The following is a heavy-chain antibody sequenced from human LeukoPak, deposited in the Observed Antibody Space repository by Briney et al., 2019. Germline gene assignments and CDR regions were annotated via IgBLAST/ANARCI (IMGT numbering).Heavy chain of an antibody. CDR1: GFTFSGYA. V-gene: IGHV3-23*01. J-gene: IGHJ4*02. Sequence: GGSLRLSCAASGFTFSGYAMSWVRLAPGEGLEWVSAITAGGDSTYYAESVKGRFTISRDNLKNMVFLQMSTLRAEDTAIYYCAKSHASIWNVYNYWGQGTLVTVSS. D-gene: IGHD6-13*01. CDR3: AKSHASIWNVYNY. CDR2: ITAGGDST.